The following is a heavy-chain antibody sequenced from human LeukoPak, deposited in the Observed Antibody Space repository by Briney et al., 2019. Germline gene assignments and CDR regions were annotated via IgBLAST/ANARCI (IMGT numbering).Heavy chain of an antibody. D-gene: IGHD2-15*01. Sequence: GGSLRLSCTASGFIFSGSWMAWIRQTPGKGLEWVAIIKKDGSEKYYVDSMKGRFTISRDNAKNSLFLQMNSLRAEDTAIYYCTTDTWYSAGHWGQGTLVTVSS. V-gene: IGHV3-7*03. J-gene: IGHJ4*02. CDR1: GFIFSGSW. CDR2: IKKDGSEK. CDR3: TTDTWYSAGH.